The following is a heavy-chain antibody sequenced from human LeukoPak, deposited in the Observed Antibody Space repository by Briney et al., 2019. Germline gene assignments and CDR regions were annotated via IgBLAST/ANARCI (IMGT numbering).Heavy chain of an antibody. Sequence: SVMVSCKASGGTFSSYAISWVRQAPGQGLEWMGGIIPIFGTANYAQKFQGRVTITADESTSTAYMELSSLRSEDTAVYYCAREEVYCSSTSCYFPWGQGTLVTVSS. J-gene: IGHJ5*02. D-gene: IGHD2-2*01. CDR1: GGTFSSYA. CDR3: AREEVYCSSTSCYFP. V-gene: IGHV1-69*13. CDR2: IIPIFGTA.